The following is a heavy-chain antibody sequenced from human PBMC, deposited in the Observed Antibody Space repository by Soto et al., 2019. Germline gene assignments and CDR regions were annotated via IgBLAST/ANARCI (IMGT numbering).Heavy chain of an antibody. Sequence: LRLSCAASGFTFSSYAMSWVRQAPGKGLEWVSAVSGSGGSTYYADSVKGRFTISRDNSKNTLYLQMNSLRAEDTAVYYCAKDAGIAAAGTQSFFDYWGQGTLVTVSS. V-gene: IGHV3-23*01. D-gene: IGHD6-13*01. CDR1: GFTFSSYA. J-gene: IGHJ4*02. CDR2: VSGSGGST. CDR3: AKDAGIAAAGTQSFFDY.